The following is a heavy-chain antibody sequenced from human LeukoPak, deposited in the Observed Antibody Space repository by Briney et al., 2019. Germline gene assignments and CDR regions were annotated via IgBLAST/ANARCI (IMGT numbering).Heavy chain of an antibody. Sequence: GGSLRLSCAASGFSFISYGMSWVRQAPGKGLEWVSYISSSGSTIYYADSVKGRFTISRDNAKNSLYLQMNSLRAEDTAVYYCARDGYSSSRQDYWGQGTLVTVSS. CDR2: ISSSGSTI. D-gene: IGHD6-13*01. V-gene: IGHV3-48*04. CDR1: GFSFISYG. J-gene: IGHJ4*02. CDR3: ARDGYSSSRQDY.